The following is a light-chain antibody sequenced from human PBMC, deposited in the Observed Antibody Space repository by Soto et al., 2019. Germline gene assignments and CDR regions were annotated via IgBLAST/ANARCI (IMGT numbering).Light chain of an antibody. CDR1: QTISSW. Sequence: DIQMTQSPSTLSGSVGDRVTITCRASQTISSWLAWYQQKPGKAPKLLIYKASTLKSGVPSRFSGSGSGTDFTLTISCLQSEDFATYYCQQYYSYPRTFGQGTKGEIK. V-gene: IGKV1-5*03. CDR3: QQYYSYPRT. J-gene: IGKJ1*01. CDR2: KAS.